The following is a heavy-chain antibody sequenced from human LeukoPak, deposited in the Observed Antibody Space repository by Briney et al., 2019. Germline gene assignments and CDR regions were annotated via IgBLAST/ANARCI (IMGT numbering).Heavy chain of an antibody. Sequence: ASVKVSCKASGYTFTGNYIHWVRQAPGQGLEWMGWINPKNGGTIYAPKFQGRVTMTRDTSITTAYMELSRLTSDDTTIYYCATTLHIVVVTWHAFDIWGQGTMVTVSS. CDR1: GYTFTGNY. J-gene: IGHJ3*02. CDR3: ATTLHIVVVTWHAFDI. CDR2: INPKNGGT. D-gene: IGHD2-21*02. V-gene: IGHV1-2*02.